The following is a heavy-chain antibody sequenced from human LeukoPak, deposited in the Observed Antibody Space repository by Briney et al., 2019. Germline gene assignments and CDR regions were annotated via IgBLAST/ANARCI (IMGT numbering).Heavy chain of an antibody. V-gene: IGHV4-59*01. Sequence: SETLSLTCTVSGGSISSYYWSWIRQPPGKGLEWIGYIYYSGSTNYNPSLKSRVTISVDTSKNQFSLRLSSVTAADTAVYYCARVTRYVMEDYFDYWGQGALVTVSS. CDR1: GGSISSYY. CDR3: ARVTRYVMEDYFDY. CDR2: IYYSGST. J-gene: IGHJ4*02. D-gene: IGHD1-14*01.